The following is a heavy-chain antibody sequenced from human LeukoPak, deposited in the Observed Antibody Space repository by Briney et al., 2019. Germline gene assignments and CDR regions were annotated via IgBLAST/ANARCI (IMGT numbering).Heavy chain of an antibody. CDR3: ARDIAAAGLFFDY. CDR1: GFTISRYW. J-gene: IGHJ4*02. D-gene: IGHD6-13*01. CDR2: IKYDGSEV. Sequence: GGSLRLSCAAAGFTISRYWMSWVRQAPGKGLEWVANIKYDGSEVHYVDSVKGRLTISRDIVKNSLFLQMNSLRAEDTAVYYCARDIAAAGLFFDYWGQGALVTVSS. V-gene: IGHV3-7*01.